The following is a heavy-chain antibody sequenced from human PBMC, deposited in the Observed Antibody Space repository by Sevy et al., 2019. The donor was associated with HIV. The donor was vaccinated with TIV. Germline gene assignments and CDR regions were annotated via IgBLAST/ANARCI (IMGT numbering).Heavy chain of an antibody. CDR3: AKRAYSSESSFDI. Sequence: GRSLRLSCAASGFTLSSYSMNWVRQAPGKGLEWVSSISGSSSYIYYADSVKGRFTISRDNAKNSLYLQMNSLRAEDTAVYYCAKRAYSSESSFDIWGQGTMVTVSS. CDR1: GFTLSSYS. D-gene: IGHD6-19*01. V-gene: IGHV3-21*01. CDR2: ISGSSSYI. J-gene: IGHJ3*02.